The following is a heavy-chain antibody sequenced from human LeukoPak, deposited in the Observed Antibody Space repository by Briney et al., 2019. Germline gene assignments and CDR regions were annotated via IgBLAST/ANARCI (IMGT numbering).Heavy chain of an antibody. D-gene: IGHD3-16*01. Sequence: GGSLRLSCTASGFNFRSAWMSWARQAPGKGLEWVGRVRSKSDAGTMDYAAHVEGRFIISRDDEKNMVYLDMNSLKTEDTAVYYCGGRRVWGQGTPVTVSS. CDR3: GGRRV. J-gene: IGHJ4*02. V-gene: IGHV3-15*01. CDR1: GFNFRSAW. CDR2: VRSKSDAGTM.